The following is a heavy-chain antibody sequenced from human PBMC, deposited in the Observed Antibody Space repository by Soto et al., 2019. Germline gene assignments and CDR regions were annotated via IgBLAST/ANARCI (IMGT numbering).Heavy chain of an antibody. CDR2: ISGSGGTT. V-gene: IGHV3-23*01. CDR1: GFTFSSYS. CDR3: ARDRTVKVVVSGFYF. Sequence: PGGSLRLSCAASGFTFSSYSMNWVRQAPGKGLEWVSTISGSGGTTYYADSVKGRFTISRDNSKNTLYLQMKSLSADDTALYYCARDRTVKVVVSGFYFLGQGTLLTVSS. D-gene: IGHD2-15*01. J-gene: IGHJ4*02.